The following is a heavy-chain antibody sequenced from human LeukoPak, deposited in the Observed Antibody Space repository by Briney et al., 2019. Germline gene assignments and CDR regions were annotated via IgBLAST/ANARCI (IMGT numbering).Heavy chain of an antibody. Sequence: ASVKVSCKASGYTFTNYGISWVRQAPGQGLEWMAWISANNGETRYAQNLQGRVTMTTDTSTSTAYMELRSLRSDDAAVYYCARVPPSAHQLLSSDYWGQGTQVTVSS. CDR2: ISANNGET. CDR1: GYTFTNYG. D-gene: IGHD2-2*01. J-gene: IGHJ4*02. CDR3: ARVPPSAHQLLSSDY. V-gene: IGHV1-18*04.